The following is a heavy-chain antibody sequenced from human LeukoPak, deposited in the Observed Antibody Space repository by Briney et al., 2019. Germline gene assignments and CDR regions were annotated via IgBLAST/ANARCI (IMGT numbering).Heavy chain of an antibody. Sequence: ASVKVSCKASGYTFINYGISWVRQAPGQGLEWMGWISAYNGDTNYAQKVQGRVTMTTETSTSTVYMELSSLRSEDTAVYFCARGWYSSSSGDYWGQGTLVTVSS. D-gene: IGHD6-6*01. CDR1: GYTFINYG. J-gene: IGHJ4*02. CDR2: ISAYNGDT. CDR3: ARGWYSSSSGDY. V-gene: IGHV1-18*01.